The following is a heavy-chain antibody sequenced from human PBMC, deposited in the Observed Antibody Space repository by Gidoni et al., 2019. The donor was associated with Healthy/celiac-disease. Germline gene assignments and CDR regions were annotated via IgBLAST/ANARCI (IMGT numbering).Heavy chain of an antibody. CDR3: AKGLEQWLLMFDY. D-gene: IGHD6-19*01. Sequence: EVQLVESGGVVVQPGGSLRLSCAASGFTVDDYTMHWVRQVPGKGLEWVSLISWDGGSTYYADSMKGRFTISRDNSKNSLYLQMNSLRTEDTALYFCAKGLEQWLLMFDYWGQGTLVTVSS. J-gene: IGHJ4*02. CDR1: GFTVDDYT. V-gene: IGHV3-43*01. CDR2: ISWDGGST.